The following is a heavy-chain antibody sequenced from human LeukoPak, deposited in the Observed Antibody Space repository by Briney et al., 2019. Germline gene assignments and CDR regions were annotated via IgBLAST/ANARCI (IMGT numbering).Heavy chain of an antibody. D-gene: IGHD3-3*01. Sequence: ASVKVSCKASGGTFSSYAISWVRQAPGQGLEWMGGIIPIFGTANYAQKFQGRVTITADESTSTAYMKLSSLRSEDTAVYYCARGVRDDFWSGYYTLPFDYWGQGTLVTVSS. CDR3: ARGVRDDFWSGYYTLPFDY. CDR1: GGTFSSYA. CDR2: IIPIFGTA. J-gene: IGHJ4*02. V-gene: IGHV1-69*13.